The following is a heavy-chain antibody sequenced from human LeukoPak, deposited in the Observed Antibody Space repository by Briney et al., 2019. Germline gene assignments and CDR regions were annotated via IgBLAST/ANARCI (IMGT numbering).Heavy chain of an antibody. Sequence: PSETLSLTCAVYGGSFSGYYWSWIRQPPGKGLEWIGEINHSGSTNYNPSLKSRVTISVDTSKNQFSLKLSSVTAADTAVCYCARGPTVTKGFDPWGQGTLVTVSS. CDR2: INHSGST. CDR3: ARGPTVTKGFDP. D-gene: IGHD4-17*01. J-gene: IGHJ5*02. V-gene: IGHV4-34*01. CDR1: GGSFSGYY.